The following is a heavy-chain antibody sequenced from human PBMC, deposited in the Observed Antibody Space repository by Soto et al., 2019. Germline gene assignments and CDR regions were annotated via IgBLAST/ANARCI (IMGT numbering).Heavy chain of an antibody. CDR3: ARWHGYTGAHFDY. CDR1: GGTFSSYA. V-gene: IGHV1-69*01. CDR2: IIPIFDTA. D-gene: IGHD6-25*01. Sequence: QVQLVQSGAEVKKPGSSVKVSCKASGGTFSSYAISWVRQAPGQRLEWMGGIIPIFDTANYAQSFQGRVTSTADESTNAAYMELSSLRSDDTAVYYCARWHGYTGAHFDYWGQGTLVTVSS. J-gene: IGHJ4*02.